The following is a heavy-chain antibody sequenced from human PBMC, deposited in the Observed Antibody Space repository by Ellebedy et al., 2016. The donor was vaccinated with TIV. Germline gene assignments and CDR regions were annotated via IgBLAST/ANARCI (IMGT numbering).Heavy chain of an antibody. Sequence: AASVKVSCKASGYTFTSYGISWVRQAPGQGLEWMGWISAYNGNTNYAQKLQGRVTMTTDTSTSTAYMEQRSLRSDDTAVYYCARDPLVREYNWFDPWGQGTLVTVSS. CDR1: GYTFTSYG. V-gene: IGHV1-18*01. CDR2: ISAYNGNT. CDR3: ARDPLVREYNWFDP. D-gene: IGHD3-10*01. J-gene: IGHJ5*02.